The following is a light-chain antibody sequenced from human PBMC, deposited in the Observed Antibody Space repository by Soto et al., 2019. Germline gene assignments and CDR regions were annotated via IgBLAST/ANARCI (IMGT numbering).Light chain of an antibody. CDR3: SSYTSSSTLI. V-gene: IGLV2-14*01. CDR2: DVT. J-gene: IGLJ2*01. Sequence: QSALTQPASVSGSPGQSIAISCTGSSSDVGGYNYVSWYQQHSGKAPKIIIYDVTNRPSGVSDRFSGSKSGNTASLTISGLQAEDEAEYYCSSYTSSSTLIFGGGTQVTVL. CDR1: SSDVGGYNY.